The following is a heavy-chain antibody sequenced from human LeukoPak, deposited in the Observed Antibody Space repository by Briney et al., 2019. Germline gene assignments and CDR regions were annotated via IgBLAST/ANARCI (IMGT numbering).Heavy chain of an antibody. CDR3: AKDKKAYDFWSGYYNFDY. Sequence: GGSLKLSCAASGFTFDDYAMHWVRQAPGKGLEWVSLISWDGGSTYYADSVKGRFTISRDNSKNSLYLQMNSLRAEDTALYYCAKDKKAYDFWSGYYNFDYWGRGTLVTVSS. CDR1: GFTFDDYA. V-gene: IGHV3-43D*03. CDR2: ISWDGGST. J-gene: IGHJ4*02. D-gene: IGHD3-3*01.